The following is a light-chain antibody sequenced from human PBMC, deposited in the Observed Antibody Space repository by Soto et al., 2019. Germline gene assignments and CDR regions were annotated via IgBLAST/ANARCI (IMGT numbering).Light chain of an antibody. CDR3: HQRQSWPRT. V-gene: IGKV3-11*01. CDR1: QYINTR. J-gene: IGKJ1*01. Sequence: IVLKQSPAARSSCPGDRASRSFRASQYINTRLAWYQHRPGQAPRLLIYQTSIRAAGIPARFSASGSGTDFTLTISDVQPEDFALYYCHQRQSWPRTFGQGTKVDIK. CDR2: QTS.